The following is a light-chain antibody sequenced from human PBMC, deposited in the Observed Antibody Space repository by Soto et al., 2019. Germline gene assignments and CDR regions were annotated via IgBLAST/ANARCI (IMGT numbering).Light chain of an antibody. J-gene: IGLJ2*01. CDR1: SSDVGGFNY. V-gene: IGLV2-14*01. CDR2: DVD. Sequence: QSALTQPASVSGSPGQSITISCTGTSSDVGGFNYVSWYQQHPGKAPKLMIYDVDHRPSGVSNRFSGSKSGNTASLTVSGLQAEDEADYYCTSYRNTNTPDVVFGGGTKVTVL. CDR3: TSYRNTNTPDVV.